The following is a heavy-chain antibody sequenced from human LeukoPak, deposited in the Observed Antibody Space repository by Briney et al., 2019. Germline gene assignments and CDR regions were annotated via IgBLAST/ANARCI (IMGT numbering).Heavy chain of an antibody. V-gene: IGHV4-59*08. CDR3: AKGAVAGENWFDP. Sequence: SETLSLTCTVSGGSISSYYWSWIRQPPGKGLEWIGYIYYSGSTNYSPSLKSRVTISVDTSKNQFSLKLSSVTAADTAVYYCAKGAVAGENWFDPWGQGTLVTVSS. D-gene: IGHD6-19*01. CDR2: IYYSGST. J-gene: IGHJ5*02. CDR1: GGSISSYY.